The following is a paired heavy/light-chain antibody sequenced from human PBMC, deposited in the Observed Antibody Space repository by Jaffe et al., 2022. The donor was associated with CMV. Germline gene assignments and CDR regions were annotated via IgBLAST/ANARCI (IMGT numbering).Heavy chain of an antibody. CDR1: GYSFTSYW. CDR2: IDPSDSYT. V-gene: IGHV5-10-1*03. Sequence: EVQLVQSGAEVKKPGESLRISCKGSGYSFTSYWISWVRQMPGKGLEWMGRIDPSDSYTNYSPSFQGHVTISADKSISTAYLQWSSLKASDTAMYYCARETYYYDSSGYPHGGNGEYNWFDPWGQGTLVTVSS. CDR3: ARETYYYDSSGYPHGGNGEYNWFDP. D-gene: IGHD3-22*01. J-gene: IGHJ5*02.
Light chain of an antibody. CDR2: AAS. CDR3: QQSYSTT. Sequence: DIQMTQSPSSLSASVGDRVTITCRASQSISSYLNWYQQKPGKAPKLLIYAASSLQSGVPSRFSGSGSGTDFTLTISSLQPEDFATYYCQQSYSTTFGGGTKVEIK. J-gene: IGKJ4*01. V-gene: IGKV1-39*01. CDR1: QSISSY.